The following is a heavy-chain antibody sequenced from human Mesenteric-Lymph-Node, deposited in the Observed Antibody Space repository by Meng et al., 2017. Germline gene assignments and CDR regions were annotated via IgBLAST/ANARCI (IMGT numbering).Heavy chain of an antibody. V-gene: IGHV1-18*01. Sequence: ASVKVSCKASGYTFTSYGVSWVRQAPGHGLDWMGWINTYNGNTNYAQKFQGVVSMTTDTSTSTAYMELRSLRSDDTAVYYCARAYFSRYYYGSGTEYYYYGMDVWGQGTTVTVSS. CDR1: GYTFTSYG. J-gene: IGHJ6*02. CDR2: INTYNGNT. CDR3: ARAYFSRYYYGSGTEYYYYGMDV. D-gene: IGHD3-10*01.